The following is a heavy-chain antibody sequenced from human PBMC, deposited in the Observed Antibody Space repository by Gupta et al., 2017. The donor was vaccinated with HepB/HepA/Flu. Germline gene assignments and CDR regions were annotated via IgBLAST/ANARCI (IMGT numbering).Heavy chain of an antibody. D-gene: IGHD3-10*01. CDR3: ARPSSDGSGSYYGWDWFDP. V-gene: IGHV1-3*01. CDR1: GYTFTSYA. Sequence: GASVKVSCKASGYTFTSYAMHWVRQAPGQRLEWMGWINAGNGNTKYSQKFQGRVTITRDTSASTAYMELSSLRSEDTAVYYCARPSSDGSGSYYGWDWFDPWGQGTLVTVSS. CDR2: INAGNGNT. J-gene: IGHJ5*02.